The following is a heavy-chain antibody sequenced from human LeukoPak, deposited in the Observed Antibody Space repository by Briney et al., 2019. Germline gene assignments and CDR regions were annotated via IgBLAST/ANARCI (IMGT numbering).Heavy chain of an antibody. CDR2: IYTSGST. Sequence: SQTLSLTCTVSGGSISSGSYYWSWIRQPAGKGLEWIERIYTSGSTNYNPSLKSRVTISVDTSKNQFSLKLSSVTAADTAVYYCAREPSYYYYGMDVWGQGTTVTVSS. CDR1: GGSISSGSYY. J-gene: IGHJ6*02. CDR3: AREPSYYYYGMDV. V-gene: IGHV4-61*02.